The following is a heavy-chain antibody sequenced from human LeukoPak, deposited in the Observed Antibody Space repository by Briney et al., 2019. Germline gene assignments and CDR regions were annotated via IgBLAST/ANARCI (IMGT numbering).Heavy chain of an antibody. CDR2: INHSGST. D-gene: IGHD3-16*02. CDR1: GGSFSGYY. J-gene: IGHJ4*02. CDR3: ASLRLSQAY. V-gene: IGHV4-34*01. Sequence: SETLSLTCAVYGGSFSGYYWSWIRQPPGKGLEWIGEINHSGSTNYNPSLKSRVTISVDTFKNQFSLKLSSVTAADTAVYYCASLRLSQAYWGQGTLVTVSS.